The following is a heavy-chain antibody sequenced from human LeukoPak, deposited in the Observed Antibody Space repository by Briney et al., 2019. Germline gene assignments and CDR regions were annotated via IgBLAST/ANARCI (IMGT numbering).Heavy chain of an antibody. CDR3: AKENIVLMVYAIGAFDI. J-gene: IGHJ3*02. V-gene: IGHV3-7*01. Sequence: GGSLRLSCAASGFTFTNYWMSWVRQAPGKGLELVANIKQDRSEKYYVDSVKGRFTISRDNAKNSLYLQMNSLRAEDTAVYYCAKENIVLMVYAIGAFDIGGQGTMVTVSS. CDR2: IKQDRSEK. CDR1: GFTFTNYW. D-gene: IGHD2-8*01.